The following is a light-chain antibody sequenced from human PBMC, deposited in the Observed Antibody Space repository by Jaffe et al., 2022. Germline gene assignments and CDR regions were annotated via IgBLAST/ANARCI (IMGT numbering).Light chain of an antibody. CDR2: RNK. CDR1: SSNIGAGYD. Sequence: QSALTQPPSVSGAPGQRVTISCNGNSSNIGAGYDVHWYQQLPGAAPKLLIYRNKNRPSGVPDRFSGSKSGTSASLAITGLQTEDEADYYCQSYDNTLSAYVIFGGGTKLTVL. CDR3: QSYDNTLSAYVI. V-gene: IGLV1-40*01. J-gene: IGLJ2*01.